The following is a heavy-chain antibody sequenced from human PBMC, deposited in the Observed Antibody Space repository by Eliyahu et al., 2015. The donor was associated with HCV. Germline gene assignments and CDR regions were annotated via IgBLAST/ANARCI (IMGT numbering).Heavy chain of an antibody. CDR2: MKSHIDGGTK. D-gene: IGHD4-17*01. J-gene: IGHJ4*02. CDR3: TTVGSGDYVNY. V-gene: IGHV3-15*02. CDR1: GXTFKXVW. Sequence: DVHLVXXGGALVKXGGSLTLSXXTSGXTFKXVWMSWVSQGPGKGLEWVGRMKSHIDGGTKDYAEPVKGRFSITRDDSINIVYLEMNSLKIEDTAVYYCTTVGSGDYVNYWGRGTLVTVST.